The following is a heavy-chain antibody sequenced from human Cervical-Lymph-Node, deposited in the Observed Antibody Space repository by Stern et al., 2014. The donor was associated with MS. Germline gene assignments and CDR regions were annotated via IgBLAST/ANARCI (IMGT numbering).Heavy chain of an antibody. CDR1: GFTFSSCA. CDR2: IGANGVAT. D-gene: IGHD2-2*01. CDR3: AKEKWVPATAEIDY. J-gene: IGHJ4*02. Sequence: EVQLVESGGGLLQPGGSLRLSCEASGFTFSSCAMTWVRQAPGKGLEWVPSIGANGVATYYVDSVKGRFAISRDNSKNTVYLEMSSLRVDDTAVYFCAKEKWVPATAEIDYWGQGTLVTVSS. V-gene: IGHV3-23*04.